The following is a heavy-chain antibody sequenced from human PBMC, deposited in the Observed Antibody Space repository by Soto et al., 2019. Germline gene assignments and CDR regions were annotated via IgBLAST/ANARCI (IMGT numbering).Heavy chain of an antibody. Sequence: SETLSLTCTVSGDSISSYYWSWIRQPPGKELEWIGYIYYSGSTSYNPSLESRVTISVDTSENQFSLKLSSVTAADTAVYYCARLRRMTAITVSYYFDYWGQGTLVTVSS. J-gene: IGHJ4*02. CDR3: ARLRRMTAITVSYYFDY. CDR2: IYYSGST. D-gene: IGHD4-4*01. CDR1: GDSISSYY. V-gene: IGHV4-59*01.